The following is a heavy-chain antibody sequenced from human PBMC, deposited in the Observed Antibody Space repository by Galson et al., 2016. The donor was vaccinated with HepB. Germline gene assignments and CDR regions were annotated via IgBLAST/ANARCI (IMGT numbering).Heavy chain of an antibody. CDR1: GFTFSSYA. Sequence: SLRLSCAASGFTFSSYAMSWVRQAPGKGLEWVSAISGSGDRTYYADSVKGRFTISRDNSKNTLYLQMNSLRAVDTAVYFCAKDWGFWNNDSSGTLNYRGQGTLVTVSS. CDR2: ISGSGDRT. V-gene: IGHV3-23*01. J-gene: IGHJ4*02. CDR3: AKDWGFWNNDSSGTLNY. D-gene: IGHD3-22*01.